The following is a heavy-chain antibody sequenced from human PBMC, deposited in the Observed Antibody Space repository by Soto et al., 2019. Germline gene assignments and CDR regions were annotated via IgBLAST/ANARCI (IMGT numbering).Heavy chain of an antibody. Sequence: GGSLRLSCAASGFTFSSYAMSWVRQAPGKGLEWVSAISGSGGSTYYADSVKGRFTISRDNSKNTLYLQMNSLRAEDTAVYYCAKDLYSYGYKPGYFDYWGQGTLVTVSS. V-gene: IGHV3-23*01. CDR1: GFTFSSYA. CDR2: ISGSGGST. J-gene: IGHJ4*02. CDR3: AKDLYSYGYKPGYFDY. D-gene: IGHD5-18*01.